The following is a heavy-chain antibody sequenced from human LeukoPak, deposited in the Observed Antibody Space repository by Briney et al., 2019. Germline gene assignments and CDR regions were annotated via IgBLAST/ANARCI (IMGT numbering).Heavy chain of an antibody. V-gene: IGHV3-48*03. CDR2: ISSSGSTI. CDR3: ARLVRDGYNFQFGY. D-gene: IGHD5-24*01. J-gene: IGHJ4*02. Sequence: GGSLRLSCAASGFTFSSYEMNWVRQAPGKGLEWVSYISSSGSTIYYADSVKGRFTISRDNAKNSLYLQMNSLRAEDTAVYYCARLVRDGYNFQFGYWGQGTLVTVSS. CDR1: GFTFSSYE.